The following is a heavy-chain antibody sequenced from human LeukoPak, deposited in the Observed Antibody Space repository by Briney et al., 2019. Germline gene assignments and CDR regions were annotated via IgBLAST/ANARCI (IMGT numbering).Heavy chain of an antibody. CDR1: GFTVSNNY. J-gene: IGHJ4*02. V-gene: IGHV3-53*01. CDR3: TKAPAGRLPFDY. CDR2: IYTAGST. Sequence: GGSLRLSCAASGFTVSNNYMYWVRQAPGKGLEWLSVIYTAGSTYYADSVKGRFTISRDNSKNTVYLQMNSLRVEDTAVYYCTKAPAGRLPFDYWGQGTLVTVSS.